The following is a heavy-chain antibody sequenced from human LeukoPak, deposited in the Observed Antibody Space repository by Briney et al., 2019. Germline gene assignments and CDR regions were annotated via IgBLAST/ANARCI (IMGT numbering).Heavy chain of an antibody. CDR3: ARDVTYHGGDWFDP. V-gene: IGHV3-48*04. D-gene: IGHD4-23*01. CDR2: ISSTASSI. Sequence: GGSLILSCSASEFTFSSYSMRWVRQAPARGLGWVSYISSTASSIYYADSVKGRFTISRDNAKNSLYLQMNSLRAEDTAVYYCARDVTYHGGDWFDPWGQGTLVTVSS. J-gene: IGHJ5*02. CDR1: EFTFSSYS.